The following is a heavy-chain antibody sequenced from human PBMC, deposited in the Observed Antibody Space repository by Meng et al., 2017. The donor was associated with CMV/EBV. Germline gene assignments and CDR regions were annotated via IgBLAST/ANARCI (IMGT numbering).Heavy chain of an antibody. CDR3: ARLVPAAIFWDQ. Sequence: GGSLRLSCKGSGYSFTSYWIGWVRQMPGKGLEWMRIIYPGDSDTRYSPSFQGQVTISADKSISTAYLQWSSLKASDTAMYYCARLVPAAIFWDQWGQGTLVTVSS. J-gene: IGHJ4*02. V-gene: IGHV5-51*01. CDR1: GYSFTSYW. D-gene: IGHD2-2*02. CDR2: IYPGDSDT.